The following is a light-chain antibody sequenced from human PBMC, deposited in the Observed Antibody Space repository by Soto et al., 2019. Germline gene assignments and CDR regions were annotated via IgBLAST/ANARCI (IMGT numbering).Light chain of an antibody. V-gene: IGKV2-28*01. CDR2: LGS. Sequence: IVMTQSPLSLPVTPGEPASISCRSSQSLLHSNGYTYLDWYLKKPGQSPHLLIYLGSNRASGVPDRCSGSGSGTDFTLKISRVEAEDVGVYYCMQGLQTPTFGGGTNLEIK. CDR3: MQGLQTPT. J-gene: IGKJ4*01. CDR1: QSLLHSNGYTY.